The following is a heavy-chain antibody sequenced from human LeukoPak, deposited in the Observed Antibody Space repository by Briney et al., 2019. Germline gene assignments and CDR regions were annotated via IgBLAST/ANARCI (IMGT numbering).Heavy chain of an antibody. CDR3: AKDKGVAARF. CDR2: ISYDGSNK. J-gene: IGHJ4*02. D-gene: IGHD6-6*01. V-gene: IGHV3-30*18. Sequence: GRSLRLSCAASGFTFSSYGMHWVRQAPGKGLEWVAVISYDGSNKYYADSVKGRFTISRDNSKTTLYLQMNSLRAEDTAVYYCAKDKGVAARFWGQGTLVTVSS. CDR1: GFTFSSYG.